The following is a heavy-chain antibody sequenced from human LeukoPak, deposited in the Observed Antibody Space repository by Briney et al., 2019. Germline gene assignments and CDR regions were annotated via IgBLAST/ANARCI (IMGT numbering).Heavy chain of an antibody. CDR2: MNPNSGNT. CDR3: ARGKVAATSYYYYYMDV. CDR1: GYTFTSYD. J-gene: IGHJ6*03. Sequence: ASVKVSCKAPGYTFTSYDINWVRQATGQGLEWMGWMNPNSGNTGYAQKFQGRATMTRNTSISTAYMELSSLRSEDTAVYYCARGKVAATSYYYYYMDVWGKGTTVTVSS. D-gene: IGHD2-15*01. V-gene: IGHV1-8*01.